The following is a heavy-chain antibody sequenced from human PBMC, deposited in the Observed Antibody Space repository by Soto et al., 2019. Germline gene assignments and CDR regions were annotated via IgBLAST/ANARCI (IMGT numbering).Heavy chain of an antibody. V-gene: IGHV1-18*01. CDR1: GYTFTSYG. CDR2: ISAYNGNT. Sequence: ASVKVSCKASGYTFTSYGISWVRQAPGQGLEWMGWISAYNGNTNYAQKLQGRVTMTTDTSTRTAYMELRSLRSDDTAVYYCARRSEYQLRNYYYYYMDVWGKGTTVTVSS. J-gene: IGHJ6*03. D-gene: IGHD2-2*01. CDR3: ARRSEYQLRNYYYYYMDV.